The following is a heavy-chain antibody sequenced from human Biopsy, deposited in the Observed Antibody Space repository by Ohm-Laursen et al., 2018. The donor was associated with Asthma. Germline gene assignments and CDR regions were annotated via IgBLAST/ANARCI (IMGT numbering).Heavy chain of an antibody. Sequence: SQTLSLTCAVSGGSLSSGDYSWSWIRQPPGKGLEWIGFISPSGNTYYSPSLRSQLTISVDRSKNQFSLRLGTVTAADTAMYYCARDYGDYVWRAFDIWGQGTMVTVSS. CDR2: ISPSGNT. D-gene: IGHD4-17*01. CDR1: GGSLSSGDYS. J-gene: IGHJ3*02. CDR3: ARDYGDYVWRAFDI. V-gene: IGHV4-30-2*01.